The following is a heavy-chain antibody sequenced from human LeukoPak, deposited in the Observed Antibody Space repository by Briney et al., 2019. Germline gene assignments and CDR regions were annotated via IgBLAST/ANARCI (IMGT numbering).Heavy chain of an antibody. Sequence: SETLSLTCTVSSGSISSGDYYWSWLRQPPGKGGERIGYIYYSESTYYNPSLKSRVTISVDTSKNQFSLKLSSVTAADAAVYYCASTYCGGDCYHSKAFDIWGQGTMVTVSS. CDR1: SGSISSGDYY. V-gene: IGHV4-30-4*01. D-gene: IGHD2-21*02. CDR2: IYYSEST. J-gene: IGHJ3*02. CDR3: ASTYCGGDCYHSKAFDI.